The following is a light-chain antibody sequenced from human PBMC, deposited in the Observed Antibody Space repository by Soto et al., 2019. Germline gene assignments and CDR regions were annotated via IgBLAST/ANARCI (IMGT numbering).Light chain of an antibody. CDR2: GAS. Sequence: EIVLTQSPGTLSLSPGERATLSCRASQRVSDNYLGWYQQKPGQAPRLLIYGASSRATDIPDRFSGSGSGTDFTLTISRLEPEDFAVYDCQQYGSSPRVTFGGGTKVEIK. CDR3: QQYGSSPRVT. V-gene: IGKV3-20*01. J-gene: IGKJ4*01. CDR1: QRVSDNY.